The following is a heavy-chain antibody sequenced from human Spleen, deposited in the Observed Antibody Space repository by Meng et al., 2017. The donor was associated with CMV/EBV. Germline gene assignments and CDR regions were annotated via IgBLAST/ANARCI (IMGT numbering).Heavy chain of an antibody. V-gene: IGHV3-7*01. Sequence: GGSLRLSCGASGFTFSRYWMSWVRQAPGKGLEWVANIKQDGSEKYYVDSVKGRFTISRDNAKNSLYLQMNSLRAEDTAVYYCASYDFWSGSDYWGQGTLVTVSS. J-gene: IGHJ4*02. CDR2: IKQDGSEK. CDR3: ASYDFWSGSDY. CDR1: GFTFSRYW. D-gene: IGHD3-3*01.